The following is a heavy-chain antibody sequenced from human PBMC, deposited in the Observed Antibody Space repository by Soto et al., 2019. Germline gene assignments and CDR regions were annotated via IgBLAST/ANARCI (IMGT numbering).Heavy chain of an antibody. V-gene: IGHV1-18*04. CDR3: ARETVWWPLSY. D-gene: IGHD2-21*01. CDR2: VSAYNRNT. Sequence: QVQLVQSGAEVKRPGASMKVACKASGYTFTNYGITWVRQAPGQGLEWMGWVSAYNRNTNYAQKFHDTLTMTTATSTKTNYIELWIIRTDATAIYICARETVWWPLSYCGQGAVVTVS. CDR1: GYTFTNYG. J-gene: IGHJ4*02.